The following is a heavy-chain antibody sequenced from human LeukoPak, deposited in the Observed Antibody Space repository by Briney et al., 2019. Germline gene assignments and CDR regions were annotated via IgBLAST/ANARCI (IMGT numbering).Heavy chain of an antibody. CDR3: AKDFLPAAMKGYFDY. Sequence: GGSLRLSCAASGFTFSSYAMSWVRQAPGKGLEWVSAISGSGGSTYYADYVKGRFTISRDNSKNTLYLQMNSLRAEDTAVYYCAKDFLPAAMKGYFDYWGQGTLVTVSS. V-gene: IGHV3-23*01. CDR2: ISGSGGST. D-gene: IGHD2-2*01. CDR1: GFTFSSYA. J-gene: IGHJ4*02.